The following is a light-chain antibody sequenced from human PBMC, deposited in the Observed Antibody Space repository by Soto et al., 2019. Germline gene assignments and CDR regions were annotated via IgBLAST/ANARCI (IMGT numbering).Light chain of an antibody. V-gene: IGLV2-14*01. CDR3: SSYTSTSTLVL. Sequence: QSVLTQPASVSASPGQSITISCTGTSNDIGLYNYVSWYQRHPGKAPKLMIFEVSDRPSGVSTRFSGSKSGNTATLTISGLQAEDEGDYFCSSYTSTSTLVLFGGGTKVTVL. J-gene: IGLJ2*01. CDR1: SNDIGLYNY. CDR2: EVS.